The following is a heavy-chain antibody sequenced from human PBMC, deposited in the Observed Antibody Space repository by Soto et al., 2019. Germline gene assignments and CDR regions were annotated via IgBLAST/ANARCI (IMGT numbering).Heavy chain of an antibody. J-gene: IGHJ3*02. CDR2: ISGSGGST. CDR1: GFTFSSYA. CDR3: AKDLYDSSGYYRVPHDAFDI. D-gene: IGHD3-22*01. V-gene: IGHV3-23*01. Sequence: TGGSLRLSCTASGFTFSSYAMSWVRQAPGKGLEWVSAISGSGGSTYYADSVKGRFTISRDNSKNTLYLQMNSLRAEDTAVYYCAKDLYDSSGYYRVPHDAFDIWGQGTMVNVS.